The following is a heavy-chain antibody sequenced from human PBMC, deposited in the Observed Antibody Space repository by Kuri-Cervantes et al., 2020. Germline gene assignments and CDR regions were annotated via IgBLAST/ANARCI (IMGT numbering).Heavy chain of an antibody. CDR2: INPNSGGT. J-gene: IGHJ6*02. CDR1: GYTFTGYY. D-gene: IGHD3-10*01. V-gene: IGHV1-2*02. Sequence: ASVKVSCKASGYTFTGYYMHWVRQAPGQGLEWMGWINPNSGGTNYAQKFQGRVTMTRDTSIITAYMELSRLRSDDTAVYYCARDLNYYGSGSYYDYYYYYGMDVWGQGTTVTVSS. CDR3: ARDLNYYGSGSYYDYYYYYGMDV.